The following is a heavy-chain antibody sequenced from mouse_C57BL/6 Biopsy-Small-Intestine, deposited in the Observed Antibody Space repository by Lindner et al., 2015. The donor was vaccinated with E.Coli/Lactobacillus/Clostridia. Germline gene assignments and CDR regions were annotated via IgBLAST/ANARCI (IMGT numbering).Heavy chain of an antibody. CDR3: SRPTYYSNYAFAY. V-gene: IGHV5-6*01. D-gene: IGHD2-5*01. CDR1: GFTFSTYG. Sequence: VQLQESGGDLVKPGGSLKLSCAASGFTFSTYGMSWVRQTPDKRLQWVATISSGGSYAYYPDSMKGRFTTSRDNAKNTLYLQMSSLKSEDTAMYYCSRPTYYSNYAFAYWGQGTLVTVSA. J-gene: IGHJ3*01. CDR2: ISSGGSYA.